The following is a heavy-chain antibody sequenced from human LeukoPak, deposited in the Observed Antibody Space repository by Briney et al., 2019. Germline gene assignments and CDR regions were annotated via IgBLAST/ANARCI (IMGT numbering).Heavy chain of an antibody. D-gene: IGHD3-22*01. CDR3: ARAYYYDSSGYYKRCASDI. V-gene: IGHV1-69*13. CDR2: IIPIFGTA. J-gene: IGHJ3*02. CDR1: GGTFTSNA. Sequence: SVKVSCKASGGTFTSNAISWVRQAPGQGLGWMGGIIPIFGTATYAQKFQGRVTITADESTSTAYMELSSLRSEDTAVYYCARAYYYDSSGYYKRCASDIWGQGTMVTVSS.